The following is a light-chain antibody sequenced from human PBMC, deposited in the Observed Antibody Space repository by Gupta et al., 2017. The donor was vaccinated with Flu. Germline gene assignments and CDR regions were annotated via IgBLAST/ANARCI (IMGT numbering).Light chain of an antibody. CDR2: NDS. Sequence: SSVLTQAPSVSVAPGQTAKVTCGGDNIGRKSVHWYQQKPGRAPLLVVCNDSDRPSGIPERFSGSNSGNTATLTIREVEVGDEADYYCQVRDVDTDHYVFGTGTTVTVL. CDR3: QVRDVDTDHYV. J-gene: IGLJ1*01. CDR1: NIGRKS. V-gene: IGLV3-21*02.